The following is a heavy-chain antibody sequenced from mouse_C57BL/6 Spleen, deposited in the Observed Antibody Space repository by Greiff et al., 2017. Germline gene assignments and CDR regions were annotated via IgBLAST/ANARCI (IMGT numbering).Heavy chain of an antibody. J-gene: IGHJ4*01. Sequence: EVKLQESGGGLVKPGGSLKLSCAASGFTFSDYGMHWVRQAPEQGLEWVAYISSGSSTIYYADTVKGRFTISRDNAKNTLFLQMTSLRSEDTAMYYCARGRLLRSYAMDYWGQGTSVTVSS. D-gene: IGHD2-3*01. CDR1: GFTFSDYG. V-gene: IGHV5-17*01. CDR2: ISSGSSTI. CDR3: ARGRLLRSYAMDY.